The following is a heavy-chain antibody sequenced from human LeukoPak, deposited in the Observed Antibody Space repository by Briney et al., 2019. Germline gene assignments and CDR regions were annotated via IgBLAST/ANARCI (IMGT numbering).Heavy chain of an antibody. V-gene: IGHV4-39*01. Sequence: SETLSLTCTVSGDSISRTSFFWGWIRQPPGKGLEWIGSIADNGSIYFNPSLKSRVTMSRHTSKNQFSLKVTSVTAAETAVYYCARFDASLAYISGSYPDFWGQGILVTVSS. CDR1: GDSISRTSFF. CDR3: ARFDASLAYISGSYPDF. CDR2: IADNGSI. J-gene: IGHJ4*02. D-gene: IGHD3-10*01.